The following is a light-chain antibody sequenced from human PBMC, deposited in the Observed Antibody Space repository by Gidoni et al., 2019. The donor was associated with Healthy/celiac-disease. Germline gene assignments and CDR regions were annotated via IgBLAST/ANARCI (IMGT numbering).Light chain of an antibody. J-gene: IGKJ2*01. CDR2: GAS. CDR1: QSVSSSY. CDR3: QQYGSSPPIT. V-gene: IGKV3-20*01. Sequence: EIVLTPSPGTLSLSPGERATLSCRASQSVSSSYVAWYQQKPGQAPSLLIYGASSRATGIPDRFSGSGSGTDFTLTISRLEPEDFAVYYCQQYGSSPPITFGQGTKLEIK.